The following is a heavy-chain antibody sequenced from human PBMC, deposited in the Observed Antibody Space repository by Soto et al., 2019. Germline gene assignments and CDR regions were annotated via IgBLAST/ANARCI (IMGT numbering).Heavy chain of an antibody. Sequence: SETLSLTCAVYGGSFSGYYWSWIRQPPGKGLEWIGEINHSGSTNYNPSLKSRVTISVDTSKNQFSLKLSSVTAADTAVYYCASRYSSGWQPYYYYYYMDVWGKGTTVTVSS. V-gene: IGHV4-34*01. CDR3: ASRYSSGWQPYYYYYYMDV. CDR1: GGSFSGYY. D-gene: IGHD6-19*01. J-gene: IGHJ6*03. CDR2: INHSGST.